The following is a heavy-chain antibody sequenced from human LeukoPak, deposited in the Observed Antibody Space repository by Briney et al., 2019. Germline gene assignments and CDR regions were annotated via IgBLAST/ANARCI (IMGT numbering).Heavy chain of an antibody. D-gene: IGHD5-18*01. V-gene: IGHV3-33*01. CDR1: GFTFSSYG. CDR2: IWYDGSNK. Sequence: GGSLRLSCAASGFTFSSYGMHWVRQAPGKGLEWVAVIWYDGSNKYYADSVKGRFTISRDNSKNTLYLQMNSLRAEDMAVYYCARESVQLTYYGMDVWGQGSTVTVSS. CDR3: ARESVQLTYYGMDV. J-gene: IGHJ6*02.